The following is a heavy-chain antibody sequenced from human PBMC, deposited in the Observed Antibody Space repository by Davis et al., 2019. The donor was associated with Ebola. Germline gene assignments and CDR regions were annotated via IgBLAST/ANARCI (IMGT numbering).Heavy chain of an antibody. Sequence: PGGSLRLSFAASGFTFSSYAMSWVRQAPGKGLEWVSAISGSGGSTYYADSVKGRLTITRDNSKNTLYLQMNSLRAEDTAVYYCAKDILTGYSIPGGMDVWGKGTTVTVSS. D-gene: IGHD6-13*01. V-gene: IGHV3-23*01. CDR2: ISGSGGST. CDR1: GFTFSSYA. CDR3: AKDILTGYSIPGGMDV. J-gene: IGHJ6*04.